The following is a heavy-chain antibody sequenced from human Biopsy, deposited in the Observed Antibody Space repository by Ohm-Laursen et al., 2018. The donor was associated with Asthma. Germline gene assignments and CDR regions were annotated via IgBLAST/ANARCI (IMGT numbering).Heavy chain of an antibody. CDR2: IYSGGTS. CDR3: ARGDSSNWSHYYFDY. D-gene: IGHD3-22*01. Sequence: SLRLSCTASGFAVSRDHMFWVRQAPGKGLEWVSVIYSGGTSHTADSVRGRFTITRDYSKNTLYLQMHSLRAEDTAVYYCARGDSSNWSHYYFDYWGQGTLVTVSS. V-gene: IGHV3-53*01. CDR1: GFAVSRDH. J-gene: IGHJ4*02.